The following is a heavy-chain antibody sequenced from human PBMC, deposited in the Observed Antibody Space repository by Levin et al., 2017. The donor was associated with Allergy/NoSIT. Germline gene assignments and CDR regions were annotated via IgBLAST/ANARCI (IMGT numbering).Heavy chain of an antibody. CDR2: IYYSGST. Sequence: PGGSLRLSCTVSGGSISSYYWSWIRQPPGKGLEWIGYIYYSGSTNYNPSLKSRVTISVDTSKNQFSLKLSSVTAADTAVYYCAIQASRHHYYGMDVWGQGTTVTVSS. CDR3: AIQASRHHYYGMDV. D-gene: IGHD2-21*01. J-gene: IGHJ6*02. V-gene: IGHV4-59*01. CDR1: GGSISSYY.